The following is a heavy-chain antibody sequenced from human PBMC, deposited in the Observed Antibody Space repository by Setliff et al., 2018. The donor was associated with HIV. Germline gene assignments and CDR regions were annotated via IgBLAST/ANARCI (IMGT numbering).Heavy chain of an antibody. Sequence: PSETLSLTCTVSGGSISDSSYYWGWIRQPPGKGLEWIGSIYYSGSTSNTPSLKSRLTMSVDTSNNKSSLKLNSVTAADTAVYYCARDRDRKDTTYVRFDYWGHGILVTVSS. CDR1: GGSISDSSYY. CDR3: ARDRDRKDTTYVRFDY. J-gene: IGHJ4*01. D-gene: IGHD4-17*01. V-gene: IGHV4-39*07. CDR2: IYYSGST.